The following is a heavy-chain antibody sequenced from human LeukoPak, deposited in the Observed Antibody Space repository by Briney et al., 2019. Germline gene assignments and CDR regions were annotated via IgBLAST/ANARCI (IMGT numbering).Heavy chain of an antibody. CDR3: AGQATLGIRVHYFDY. V-gene: IGHV4-39*01. J-gene: IGHJ4*02. Sequence: SETLSLTCTVSGGSISSSSDYWGWIRQPPGKGLEWIGSIYYSGSTYYNPSLKSRVTISVDTSKNQFSLKLSSVTAADTAVYYCAGQATLGIRVHYFDYWGQGTLVTVSS. CDR1: GGSISSSSDY. CDR2: IYYSGST. D-gene: IGHD7-27*01.